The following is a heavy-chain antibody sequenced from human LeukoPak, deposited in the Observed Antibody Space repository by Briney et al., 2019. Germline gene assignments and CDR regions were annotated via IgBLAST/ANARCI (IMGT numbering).Heavy chain of an antibody. CDR1: GGSISSYF. CDR3: ARVGSLSRGRNWVDP. D-gene: IGHD6-13*01. Sequence: SETLSLTCTVSGGSISSYFCSWIRQPAGKGLEWIGRIDTSGSTNYNPSLKSRVTMSVDTSKNQFSLKLSSMTAADTAVYYCARVGSLSRGRNWVDPWGQGTLVTVSS. CDR2: IDTSGST. J-gene: IGHJ5*02. V-gene: IGHV4-4*07.